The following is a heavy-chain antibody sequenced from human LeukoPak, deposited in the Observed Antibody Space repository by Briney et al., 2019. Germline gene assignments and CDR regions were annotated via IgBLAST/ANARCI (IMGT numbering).Heavy chain of an antibody. V-gene: IGHV1-2*02. CDR2: INPNSGGT. D-gene: IGHD2-15*01. CDR1: EYTVTDYY. Sequence: ASVKVSCKASEYTVTDYYMHWVRQAPGQGLEWMGGINPNSGGTNYAQKFQGRVTMTRDTSISTAYMELSRLRSDDTAVYYCARDGIYCSGSSCYPVEIDYWGQGTLVTVSS. CDR3: ARDGIYCSGSSCYPVEIDY. J-gene: IGHJ4*02.